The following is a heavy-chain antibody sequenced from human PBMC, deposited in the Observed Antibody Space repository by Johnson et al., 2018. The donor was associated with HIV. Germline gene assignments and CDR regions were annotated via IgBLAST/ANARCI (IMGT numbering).Heavy chain of an antibody. V-gene: IGHV3-20*04. CDR3: AMPSMVQGGPDAFDI. CDR1: GFKFYEYD. D-gene: IGHD3-10*01. Sequence: VQLVESGGGVVRPGGSLRISCVASGFKFYEYDVSWVRQVPGKGLEWVSGINWSGGGTTYADSVKGRFTVSSDNAKNSLYLQMNSLRAEDTAVYYCAMPSMVQGGPDAFDIWGQGTMVTVSS. CDR2: INWSGGGT. J-gene: IGHJ3*02.